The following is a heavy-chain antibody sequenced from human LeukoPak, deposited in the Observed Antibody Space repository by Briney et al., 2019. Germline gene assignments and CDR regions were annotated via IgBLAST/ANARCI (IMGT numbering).Heavy chain of an antibody. CDR2: IRYDGSNK. V-gene: IGHV3-30*02. D-gene: IGHD3-10*01. CDR1: GFTVSSNS. Sequence: PGGSLRLSCTVSGFTVSSNSWSWVRQAPGKGLEWVAFIRYDGSNKYYADSVKGRFTISRDNAKNSLYLQMNSLRAEDTAVYYCARGVILWFGDSSSSYYMDVWGKGTTVTVSS. J-gene: IGHJ6*03. CDR3: ARGVILWFGDSSSSYYMDV.